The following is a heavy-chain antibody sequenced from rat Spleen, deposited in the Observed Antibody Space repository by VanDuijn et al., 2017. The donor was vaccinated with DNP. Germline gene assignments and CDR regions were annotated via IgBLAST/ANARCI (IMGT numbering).Heavy chain of an antibody. CDR2: IIYDGSST. CDR3: AKAGGYSPWYFDY. V-gene: IGHV5-29*01. J-gene: IGHJ2*01. CDR1: GFTFSFYG. D-gene: IGHD1-11*01. Sequence: EVQLVESGGGLVQPGRSLKLSCAASGFTFSFYGMAWVRQAPKKGLEWVATIIYDGSSTYYRDSVRGRFTISRDYAKSTLYLQMDSLRSEETATYYCAKAGGYSPWYFDYWGQGVMVTVSS.